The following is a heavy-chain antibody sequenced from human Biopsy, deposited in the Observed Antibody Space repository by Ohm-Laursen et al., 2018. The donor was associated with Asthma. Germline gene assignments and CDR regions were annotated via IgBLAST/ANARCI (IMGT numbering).Heavy chain of an antibody. V-gene: IGHV1-2*06. CDR1: GYPFIGYH. CDR3: ARDGPVGAPSDY. J-gene: IGHJ4*02. CDR2: ISPNSGAT. D-gene: IGHD1-26*01. Sequence: ASVKVSCKASGYPFIGYHIHWMRQAPGQGLEWMGRISPNSGATNYAQKFQGRVTMTRDTSINTAYMELRSLRSDDTAVYYCARDGPVGAPSDYWGQGTLVTVSS.